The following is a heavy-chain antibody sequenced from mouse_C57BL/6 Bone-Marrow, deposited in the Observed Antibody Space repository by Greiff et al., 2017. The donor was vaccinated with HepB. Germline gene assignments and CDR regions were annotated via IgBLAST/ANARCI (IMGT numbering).Heavy chain of an antibody. CDR1: GFTFTDYY. Sequence: EVKLVESGGGLVQPGGSLSLSCAASGFTFTDYYMSWVRQPPGKALEWLGFIRNKANGYTTEYSASVKGRFTISRDNSQSILYLQMNALRAEDSATYYCARFYSGYFDVWGTGTTVTVSS. J-gene: IGHJ1*03. CDR2: IRNKANGYTT. D-gene: IGHD2-1*01. CDR3: ARFYSGYFDV. V-gene: IGHV7-3*01.